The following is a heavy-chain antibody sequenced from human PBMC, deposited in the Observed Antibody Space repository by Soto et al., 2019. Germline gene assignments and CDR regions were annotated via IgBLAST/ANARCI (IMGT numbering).Heavy chain of an antibody. Sequence: QTGGSLRLSCAASGFTFSTYAMSWVRQAQGKGLEWVSSISGSGGTTYYADSVKGRFTISRDKSKNTLFLQMNSLRVEDTALYYCAKGGTTVVTDFDYWGHGALVTVSS. D-gene: IGHD4-17*01. J-gene: IGHJ4*01. V-gene: IGHV3-23*01. CDR3: AKGGTTVVTDFDY. CDR1: GFTFSTYA. CDR2: ISGSGGTT.